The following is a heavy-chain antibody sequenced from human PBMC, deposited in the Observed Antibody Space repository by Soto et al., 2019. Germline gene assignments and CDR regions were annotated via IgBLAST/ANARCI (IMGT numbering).Heavy chain of an antibody. Sequence: DVQLVESGGGVVEPGGSMRLSCVGSGYSFSNYWMHWVRQAPGGGLVWVSRIDRDGYSSTYAEPMKGRFTISRDNAKNTLYLQINSLRVDDTAVYYCARQPIGTGTPDQWGQGTLVTVSS. J-gene: IGHJ4*02. D-gene: IGHD3-10*01. CDR3: ARQPIGTGTPDQ. CDR1: GYSFSNYW. CDR2: IDRDGYSS. V-gene: IGHV3-74*01.